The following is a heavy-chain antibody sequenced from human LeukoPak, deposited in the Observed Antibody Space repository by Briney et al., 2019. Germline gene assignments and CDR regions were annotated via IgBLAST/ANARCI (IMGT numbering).Heavy chain of an antibody. J-gene: IGHJ6*03. CDR3: ARQDYWNYYYYMDV. V-gene: IGHV3-7*03. D-gene: IGHD1-1*01. CDR2: MNQDGSEK. Sequence: GGSLRLSCAASGFTFSDSWMSWVRQAPGKGLEWVANMNQDGSEKDYVDSVKGRFTISRDNSKNTLYLQMNSLRAEDTAVYYCARQDYWNYYYYMDVWGKGTTVTVSS. CDR1: GFTFSDSW.